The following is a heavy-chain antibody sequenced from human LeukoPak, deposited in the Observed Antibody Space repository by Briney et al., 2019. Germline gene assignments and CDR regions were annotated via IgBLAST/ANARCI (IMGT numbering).Heavy chain of an antibody. Sequence: PSETLSLTCAVSGFSISSSNLWSWLRDPPEKGLEWIGKIYHSGSTNYNPSLKSRVTISLDTSKNQVTLQLTSVTAADTAVYYCARARDIAASYFGELLASETYFDYWGQGTLVIVSS. CDR1: GFSISSSNL. D-gene: IGHD3-10*01. CDR2: IYHSGST. CDR3: ARARDIAASYFGELLASETYFDY. V-gene: IGHV4-4*02. J-gene: IGHJ4*02.